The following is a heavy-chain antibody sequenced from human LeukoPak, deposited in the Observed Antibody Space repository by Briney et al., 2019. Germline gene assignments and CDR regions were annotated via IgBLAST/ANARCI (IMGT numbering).Heavy chain of an antibody. D-gene: IGHD1-14*01. CDR1: GFTFSSYA. J-gene: IGHJ4*02. CDR3: ANTPPDSITFSPNPYYFDY. CDR2: ISGSGGST. Sequence: GGSLRLSCAASGFTFSSYAMSWVRQAPGKGLEWVSAISGSGGSTYYADSVKGRFTISRDNSKNTLYLQMNSLRAEDTAVYYCANTPPDSITFSPNPYYFDYWGQGTLVTVSS. V-gene: IGHV3-23*01.